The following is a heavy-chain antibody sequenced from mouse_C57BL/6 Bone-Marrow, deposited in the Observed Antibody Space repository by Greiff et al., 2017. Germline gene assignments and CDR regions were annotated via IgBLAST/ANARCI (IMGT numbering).Heavy chain of an antibody. Sequence: QVQLQQSGAELARPGASVKLSCKASGYTFTSYGISWVKQRPGQGLEWIGEIYPRSGNTYYNEKFKGKATLTADKSSSTAYMELRSLTSEDSAVYFGARRGFITRVVPFYFGYGGQGTTLTVSS. CDR3: ARRGFITRVVPFYFGY. J-gene: IGHJ2*01. CDR1: GYTFTSYG. D-gene: IGHD1-1*01. CDR2: IYPRSGNT. V-gene: IGHV1-81*01.